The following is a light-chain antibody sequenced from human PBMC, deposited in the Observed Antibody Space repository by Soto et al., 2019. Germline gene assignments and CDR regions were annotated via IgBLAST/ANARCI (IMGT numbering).Light chain of an antibody. V-gene: IGKV3-20*01. CDR2: SAS. CDR3: QHYGSSPPIT. J-gene: IGKJ5*01. CDR1: PTVNSRD. Sequence: EIVLTQSPGTLSLSPGERATLPCRASPTVNSRDLAWYQQKPGQAPRLLIYSASSRATGIPDRFSGSGSGPDFTLTISRVEPEDFAVYFCQHYGSSPPITFSQGTRLEIK.